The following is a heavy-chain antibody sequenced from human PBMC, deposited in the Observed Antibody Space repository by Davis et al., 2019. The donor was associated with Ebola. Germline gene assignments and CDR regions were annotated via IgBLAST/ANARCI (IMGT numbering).Heavy chain of an antibody. CDR2: IYYGGST. CDR1: GASITSSFFS. CDR3: ARLSGLFSSSSGALYFDL. Sequence: SETLSLTCNVSGASITSSFFSWTWVRQPAGRGLEWVGRIYYGGSTTYNPSLESRVTMSVDRSKNQFSLRLTSVTAADTAVYFCARLSGLFSSSSGALYFDLWGRGTLVTVS. V-gene: IGHV4-61*05. D-gene: IGHD6-6*01. J-gene: IGHJ2*01.